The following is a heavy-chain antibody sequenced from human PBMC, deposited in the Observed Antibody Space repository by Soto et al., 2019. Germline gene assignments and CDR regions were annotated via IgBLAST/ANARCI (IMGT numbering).Heavy chain of an antibody. CDR1: GGTFSSYA. Sequence: KVSCKASGGTFSSYAISWVRQAPGQGLEWMGGIIPMFGTANYAQRFQDRVTITADESTNTVYMELSSLRSEDTAVYFCASGIQLWLRRINNGYSGWGQGTLVTVSS. D-gene: IGHD5-18*01. V-gene: IGHV1-69*01. CDR2: IIPMFGTA. J-gene: IGHJ4*02. CDR3: ASGIQLWLRRINNGYSG.